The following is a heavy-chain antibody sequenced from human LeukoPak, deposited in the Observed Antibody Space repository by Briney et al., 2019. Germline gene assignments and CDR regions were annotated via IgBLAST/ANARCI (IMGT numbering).Heavy chain of an antibody. J-gene: IGHJ4*02. CDR3: ARVGSGGVFDS. D-gene: IGHD6-19*01. Sequence: PGGSLRLSCAASGFTFSDYAMYWVRQAPRKGLEYVSAITGNGGSTFYADSVKGRFTISRDNSKNTLWLQMGSLRTEDMAVYYCARVGSGGVFDSWGQGTLVTVSS. V-gene: IGHV3-64*02. CDR1: GFTFSDYA. CDR2: ITGNGGST.